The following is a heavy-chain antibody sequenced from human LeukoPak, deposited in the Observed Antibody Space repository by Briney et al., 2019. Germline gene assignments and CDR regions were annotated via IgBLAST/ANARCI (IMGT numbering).Heavy chain of an antibody. Sequence: ASVKVSCKASGYTFTSYDINWVRQATGQGLEWMGWMNPNSGNTGYAQKFQGGVTMTRNTSISTAYMELSSLRSEDTAVYYCAREEGTAMVIFDYWGQGTLVTVSS. V-gene: IGHV1-8*01. CDR3: AREEGTAMVIFDY. D-gene: IGHD5-18*01. CDR1: GYTFTSYD. CDR2: MNPNSGNT. J-gene: IGHJ4*02.